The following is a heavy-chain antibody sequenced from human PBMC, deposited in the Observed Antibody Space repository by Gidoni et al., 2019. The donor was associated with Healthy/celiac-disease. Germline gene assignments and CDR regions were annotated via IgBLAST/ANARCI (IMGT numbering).Heavy chain of an antibody. CDR2: ISYDGSNK. Sequence: QVQLVESGGGVVQPGRSLSLSCAASGFTFSSYGMHWVRQAPGKGLEWVAVISYDGSNKYYADYVKGRFTISRDNSKNTLYLQMNSLRAEDTAVYYCAKDGSDIYYGMDVWGQGTTVTVSS. V-gene: IGHV3-30*18. J-gene: IGHJ6*02. CDR3: AKDGSDIYYGMDV. D-gene: IGHD5-12*01. CDR1: GFTFSSYG.